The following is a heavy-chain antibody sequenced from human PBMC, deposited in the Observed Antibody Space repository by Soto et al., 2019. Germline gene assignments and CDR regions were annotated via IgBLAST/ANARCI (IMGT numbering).Heavy chain of an antibody. CDR3: AKKSPSSIQGWAFAMDV. CDR1: GFTVTTNY. D-gene: IGHD1-26*01. V-gene: IGHV3-53*01. Sequence: GGSLRLSCLASGFTVTTNYTIWVRQPPGKGLEWVSTTFSGGSTNYADSGRGRFSISRDNSKNTVYLQMNNLRVEDTAVYYCAKKSPSSIQGWAFAMDVWGQGTTVTVSS. J-gene: IGHJ6*02. CDR2: TFSGGST.